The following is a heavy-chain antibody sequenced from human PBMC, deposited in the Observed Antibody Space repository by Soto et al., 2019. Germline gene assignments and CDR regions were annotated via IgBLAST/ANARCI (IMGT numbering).Heavy chain of an antibody. V-gene: IGHV1-18*04. CDR1: GYTFTSYG. Sequence: ASVKVSCKASGYTFTSYGISWVRQAPGQGLEWMGWISAYNGNTNYAQKLQGRVTMTTDTSTSTAYMELRSLRSDDTAVYYCARESGSYLGYYYGMDAWGHGNTVTVSS. D-gene: IGHD1-26*01. CDR3: ARESGSYLGYYYGMDA. J-gene: IGHJ6*02. CDR2: ISAYNGNT.